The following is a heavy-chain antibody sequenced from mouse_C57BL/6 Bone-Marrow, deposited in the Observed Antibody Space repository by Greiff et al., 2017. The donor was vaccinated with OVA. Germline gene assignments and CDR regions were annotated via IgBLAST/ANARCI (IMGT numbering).Heavy chain of an antibody. V-gene: IGHV5-6*01. CDR1: GFTFSSYG. CDR2: ISSGGSYT. J-gene: IGHJ3*01. CDR3: ASNWFAY. Sequence: EVMLVESGGDLVKPGGSLKLSCAASGFTFSSYGMSWVRQTPDKRLEWVATISSGGSYTYYPDSVKGRFTISRDNAKNPLYLQMSILKSEDTAMYSCASNWFAYWGQGTLVTVSA.